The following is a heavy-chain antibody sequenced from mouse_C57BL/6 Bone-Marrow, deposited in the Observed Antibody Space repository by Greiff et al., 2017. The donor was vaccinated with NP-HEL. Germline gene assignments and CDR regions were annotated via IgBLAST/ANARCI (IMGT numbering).Heavy chain of an antibody. D-gene: IGHD1-1*01. CDR1: GYSFTDYN. CDR2: INPNYGTT. V-gene: IGHV1-39*01. Sequence: VQLQQSGPELVKPGASVKISCKASGYSFTDYNMNWVKQSTGKSLEWIGVINPNYGTTSYNQKFKGKATLTVDQSSSTAYMQLNSLTSEDSAVYYGAGSRAGSNPAWFAYWGQGTLVTVSA. CDR3: AGSRAGSNPAWFAY. J-gene: IGHJ3*01.